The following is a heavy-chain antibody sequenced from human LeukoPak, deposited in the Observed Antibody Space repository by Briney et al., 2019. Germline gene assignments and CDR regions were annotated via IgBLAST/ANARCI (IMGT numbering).Heavy chain of an antibody. Sequence: GGSLRLSCAASGFTFSTHAMHWVRQAPGKGLEWAAVVSHDGNTKYYTDSVEGRFTISRDNSKNTLYLQMNGLRTDDTAVYYCARAIVGTENFDYWGQGTLVTVSS. CDR1: GFTFSTHA. J-gene: IGHJ4*02. D-gene: IGHD5-12*01. V-gene: IGHV3-30*10. CDR3: ARAIVGTENFDY. CDR2: VSHDGNTK.